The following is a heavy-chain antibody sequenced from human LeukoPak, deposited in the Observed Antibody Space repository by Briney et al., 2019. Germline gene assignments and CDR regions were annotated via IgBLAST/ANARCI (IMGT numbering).Heavy chain of an antibody. Sequence: KTSETLSLTCTVSGGSISSSSYHWGWIRQPPGKGLEWIGSMSYSGSTYYNPSLKSRFTISVDTSKNQFSLKLSPVTAADTAVYYCAREYSGYGWVDYWGQGTLVTVSS. V-gene: IGHV4-39*01. CDR3: AREYSGYGWVDY. D-gene: IGHD5-12*01. J-gene: IGHJ4*02. CDR2: MSYSGST. CDR1: GGSISSSSYH.